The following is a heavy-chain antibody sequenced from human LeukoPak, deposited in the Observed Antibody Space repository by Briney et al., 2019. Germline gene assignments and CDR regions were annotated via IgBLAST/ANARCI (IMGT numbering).Heavy chain of an antibody. D-gene: IGHD6-13*01. CDR2: SSYDGRKE. Sequence: PGGSLRLSCAASGFTFSSYGMHWVRQTPDKGLEWVAFSSYDGRKEYYAGSVKGRFTISRDNAKNTLYLQMDSLRASDTALFYCAKGRSRFDSTWYYFDSWGQGALVTVSS. CDR3: AKGRSRFDSTWYYFDS. J-gene: IGHJ4*02. V-gene: IGHV3-30*18. CDR1: GFTFSSYG.